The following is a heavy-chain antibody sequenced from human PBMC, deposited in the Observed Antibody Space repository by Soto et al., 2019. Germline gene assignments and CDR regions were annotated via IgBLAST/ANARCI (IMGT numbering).Heavy chain of an antibody. CDR2: ISAYNGNT. D-gene: IGHD2-15*01. J-gene: IGHJ4*02. Sequence: ASVKVSCKASGYTFTSYGISWVRQAPGQGLEWMGWISAYNGNTNYAQKLQGRVTMTTDTSTSTAYMELRSLRSDDTAVYYCARDLEDCSGGSCYSANYWGQGTLVTVSS. CDR1: GYTFTSYG. CDR3: ARDLEDCSGGSCYSANY. V-gene: IGHV1-18*01.